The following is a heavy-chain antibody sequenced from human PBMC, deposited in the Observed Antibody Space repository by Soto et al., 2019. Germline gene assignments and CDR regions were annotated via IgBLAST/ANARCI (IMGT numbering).Heavy chain of an antibody. V-gene: IGHV4-59*08. CDR1: GGSISSYY. CDR2: IYYSGST. J-gene: IGHJ4*02. Sequence: QVQLQESGPGLVKPSETLSLTCTVSGGSISSYYWSWIRQPPGKGLEWIGYIYYSGSTNYNPSLKSRVTISVDTYKNQFSLKLSSVTAADTAVYYCARPPRGYSYGPFDYWGQGTLVTVSS. D-gene: IGHD5-18*01. CDR3: ARPPRGYSYGPFDY.